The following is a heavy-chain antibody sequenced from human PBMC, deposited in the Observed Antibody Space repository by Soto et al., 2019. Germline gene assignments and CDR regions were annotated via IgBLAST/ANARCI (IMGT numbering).Heavy chain of an antibody. CDR1: GFTFSRYA. D-gene: IGHD1-1*01. CDR2: INGVGGGT. J-gene: IGHJ1*01. Sequence: EVQLLESGGGFVQPGGSLRLSCVASGFTFSRYAMSWVRQAPGKGLEWVSAINGVGGGTYYADSVKGRFIISSDNSKNTLYLQMNSLRAEDTAVYYCAKDHPRDDFKKGYFQHWGQVTLVTVSS. CDR3: AKDHPRDDFKKGYFQH. V-gene: IGHV3-23*01.